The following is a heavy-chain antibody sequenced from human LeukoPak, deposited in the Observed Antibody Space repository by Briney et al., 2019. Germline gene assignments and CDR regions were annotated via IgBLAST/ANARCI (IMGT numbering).Heavy chain of an antibody. CDR1: GGSISSSSYY. CDR3: ARDGGSYYDNAFDI. J-gene: IGHJ3*02. D-gene: IGHD1-26*01. Sequence: SETLSLTCTVSGGSISSSSYYWGWIRQPPGKGLEWIGRIYTSGSTNYNPSLKSRVTISVDTSKNQFSLKLSSVTAADTAVYYCARDGGSYYDNAFDIWGQGTMVTVSS. V-gene: IGHV4-39*07. CDR2: IYTSGST.